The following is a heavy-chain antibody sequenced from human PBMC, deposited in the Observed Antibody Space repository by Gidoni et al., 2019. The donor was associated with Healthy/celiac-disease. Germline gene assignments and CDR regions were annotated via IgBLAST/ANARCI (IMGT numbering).Heavy chain of an antibody. CDR3: ARDDSSGNYYMHPCYCGMDV. V-gene: IGHV1-18*04. CDR1: GYTSTSYA. CDR2: ISAYNGNT. Sequence: QVQLEQSGAGVKKPGVSVKVSCKASGYTSTSYAISWVRQATGQGREWMGWISAYNGNTGYGQKLQGRVTMTTGTSTSTDNMKLRSLRSNNTAVYYCARDDSSGNYYMHPCYCGMDVWGQGTTVTVSS. J-gene: IGHJ6*02. D-gene: IGHD3-22*01.